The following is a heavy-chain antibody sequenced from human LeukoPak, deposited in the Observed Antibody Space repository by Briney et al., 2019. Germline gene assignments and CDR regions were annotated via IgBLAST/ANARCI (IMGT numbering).Heavy chain of an antibody. D-gene: IGHD4-17*01. CDR3: AIDYGDYDNYFDY. Sequence: PGGSLRLSCAASGFTFSSYAMSWVRQAPGKGLEWVSAISGSGGSTYYADSVKGRFTISRDNSKNTLYLQMNSLGAEDTAVYYCAIDYGDYDNYFDYWGQGTLVTVSS. CDR2: ISGSGGST. CDR1: GFTFSSYA. J-gene: IGHJ4*02. V-gene: IGHV3-23*01.